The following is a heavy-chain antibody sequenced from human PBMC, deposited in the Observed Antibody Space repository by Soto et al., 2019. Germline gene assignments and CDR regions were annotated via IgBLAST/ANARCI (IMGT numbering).Heavy chain of an antibody. J-gene: IGHJ5*01. CDR2: ISGSSGSI. V-gene: IGHV3-23*01. CDR1: GFTFSSYA. D-gene: IGHD6-6*01. CDR3: AKDHAREQFVRGENWFDS. Sequence: GSLRLSCAASGFTFSSYAMSWVRQAPGKGLEWVSAISGSSGSIYYADSVKGRFTISRDNSKNTLFLQMNSLRAEDTAIYYCAKDHAREQFVRGENWFDSWGQGTLVTASS.